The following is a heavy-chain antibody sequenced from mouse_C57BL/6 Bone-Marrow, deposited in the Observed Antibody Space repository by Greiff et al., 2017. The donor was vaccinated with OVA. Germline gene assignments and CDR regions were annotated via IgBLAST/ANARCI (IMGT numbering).Heavy chain of an antibody. V-gene: IGHV5-4*01. J-gene: IGHJ3*01. CDR2: ISDGGSYT. CDR3: ARDRNTTVAPFTY. CDR1: GFTFSSYA. Sequence: EVKLMESGGGLVKPGGSLKLSCAASGFTFSSYAMSWVRQTPEKRLEWVATISDGGSYTYYPDNVKGRFTISRDNAKNNLYLQMSHLKSEDTAMYYCARDRNTTVAPFTYWGQGTLVTVSA. D-gene: IGHD1-1*01.